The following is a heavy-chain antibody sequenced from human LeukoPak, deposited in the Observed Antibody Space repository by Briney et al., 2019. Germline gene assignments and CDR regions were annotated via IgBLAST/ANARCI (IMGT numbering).Heavy chain of an antibody. CDR3: ARGPIDYYDSSGLSWFDP. D-gene: IGHD3-22*01. CDR1: GFTFDDYA. J-gene: IGHJ5*02. Sequence: PGRSLRLSCAASGFTFDDYAMHWVRQAPGKGLEWVSGISWNSGSIGYADSVKGRFTISRDNAKNSLYLQMNSLRAEDTAVYYCARGPIDYYDSSGLSWFDPWGQGTLVTVSS. CDR2: ISWNSGSI. V-gene: IGHV3-9*01.